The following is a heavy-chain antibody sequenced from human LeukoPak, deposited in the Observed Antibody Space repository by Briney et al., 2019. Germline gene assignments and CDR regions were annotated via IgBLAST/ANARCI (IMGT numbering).Heavy chain of an antibody. CDR1: GFTFSSYG. D-gene: IGHD3-10*01. CDR3: AKDRGIISDY. Sequence: GGSLRLSCAVSGFTFSSYGMSWVRQAPGKGLEWVSAISGSGGSTYYADSVKGRFPISRDNSKSTLYLQMNSLRAEYTALYYCAKDRGIISDYWGQGILVTVSS. CDR2: ISGSGGST. J-gene: IGHJ4*02. V-gene: IGHV3-23*01.